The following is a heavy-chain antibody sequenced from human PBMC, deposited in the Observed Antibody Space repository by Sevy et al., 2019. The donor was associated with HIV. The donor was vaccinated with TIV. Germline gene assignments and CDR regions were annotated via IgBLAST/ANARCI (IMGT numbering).Heavy chain of an antibody. J-gene: IGHJ3*02. CDR2: ISYDGSNK. CDR1: GFTFSSYA. V-gene: IGHV3-30*04. D-gene: IGHD4-17*01. Sequence: GESLKISCAASGFTFSSYAMHWVRQAPGKGLEWVAVISYDGSNKYYADSVKGRFTISRDNSKNTLYLQMNSLRAEDTAVYYCARGRPEGTVTTREPDAFDIWGQGTMVTVSS. CDR3: ARGRPEGTVTTREPDAFDI.